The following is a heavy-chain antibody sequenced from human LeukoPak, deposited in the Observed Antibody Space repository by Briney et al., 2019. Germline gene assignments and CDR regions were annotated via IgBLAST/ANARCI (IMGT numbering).Heavy chain of an antibody. CDR1: GGSISSGGYY. Sequence: PSETLSLTCTVSGGSISSGGYYWSWIRQPAGKGLEWIGRIYTSGSTNYNPSLKSRVTISVDTSKNQFSLKLSSVTAADTAVYYCARVGTTYYYDSRDLYFQHWGQGTLVTVSS. V-gene: IGHV4-61*02. J-gene: IGHJ1*01. CDR3: ARVGTTYYYDSRDLYFQH. D-gene: IGHD3-22*01. CDR2: IYTSGST.